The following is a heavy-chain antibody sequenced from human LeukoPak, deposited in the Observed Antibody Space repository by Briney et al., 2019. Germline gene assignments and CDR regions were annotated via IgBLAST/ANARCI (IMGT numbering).Heavy chain of an antibody. Sequence: GGSLRLSCAASGFTFSSYAMSWVRQAPGKGLQWVSAISGSGGSTYYADSVKGRFTISRDNSKNTLYLQMNSLRAEDTAVYYCAKDQHSAKKTPFDYWGQGTLVTVSS. V-gene: IGHV3-23*01. CDR1: GFTFSSYA. CDR3: AKDQHSAKKTPFDY. CDR2: ISGSGGST. J-gene: IGHJ4*02.